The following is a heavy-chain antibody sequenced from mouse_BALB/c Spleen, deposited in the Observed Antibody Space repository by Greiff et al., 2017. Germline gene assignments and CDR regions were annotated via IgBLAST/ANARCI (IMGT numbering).Heavy chain of an antibody. D-gene: IGHD4-1*01. CDR2: IYPGSGNT. V-gene: IGHV1-77*01. J-gene: IGHJ2*01. Sequence: QVQLQQSGAELARPGASVKLSCKASGYTFTDYYINWVKQRTGQGLEWIGEIYPGSGNTYYNEKFKGKATLTADKSSSTAYMQLSSLTSEDSAVYFCARVTGTYFDYWGQGTTLTVSS. CDR3: ARVTGTYFDY. CDR1: GYTFTDYY.